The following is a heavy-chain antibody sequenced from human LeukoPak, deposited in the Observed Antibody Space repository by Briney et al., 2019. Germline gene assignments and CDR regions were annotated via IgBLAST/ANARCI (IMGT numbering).Heavy chain of an antibody. Sequence: GRSLRLSCAASGFTFSNYGMHWVRQAPGKGLEWVAYIWYDGSNKYYTDSVKGRFTISRDNSKNTLYLQMNSLRAEDTAVYYCARVGYYDSSGYSDYWGQGTLVTVSS. V-gene: IGHV3-33*01. D-gene: IGHD3-22*01. CDR2: IWYDGSNK. CDR3: ARVGYYDSSGYSDY. CDR1: GFTFSNYG. J-gene: IGHJ4*02.